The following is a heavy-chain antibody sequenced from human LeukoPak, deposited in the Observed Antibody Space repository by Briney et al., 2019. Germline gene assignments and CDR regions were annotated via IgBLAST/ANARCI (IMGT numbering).Heavy chain of an antibody. Sequence: NPSETLSLTCTVSGGSISNYYWSWIRQPPGKGLEWIGYIYYSGSTTYNPSLKSRVTMSVDTSKNQFSLKLNSVTAADTAVYFCARDHHGSSYWGQGTLVAVSS. V-gene: IGHV4-59*01. J-gene: IGHJ4*02. CDR1: GGSISNYY. D-gene: IGHD6-13*01. CDR2: IYYSGST. CDR3: ARDHHGSSY.